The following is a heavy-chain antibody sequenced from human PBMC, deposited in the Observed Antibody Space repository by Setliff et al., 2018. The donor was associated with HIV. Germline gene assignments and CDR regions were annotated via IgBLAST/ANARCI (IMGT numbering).Heavy chain of an antibody. D-gene: IGHD3-3*01. V-gene: IGHV2-5*02. CDR1: GFSLSTSGVG. CDR3: ARTTYYDFWSGYSYYYYYYMDV. CDR2: IYWDDDK. J-gene: IGHJ6*03. Sequence: SGPTLVNPTQTLTLTCTFSGFSLSTSGVGVGWFRQPPGKALEWLALIYWDDDKRYSPSLKSRLTITKDTSKNQVVFTMTNMDPVDTATYYCARTTYYDFWSGYSYYYYYYMDVWGKGTTVTVSS.